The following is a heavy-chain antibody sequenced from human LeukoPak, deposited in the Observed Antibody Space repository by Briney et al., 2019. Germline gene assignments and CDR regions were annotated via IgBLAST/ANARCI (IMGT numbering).Heavy chain of an antibody. J-gene: IGHJ6*04. CDR1: GGTFSSYA. D-gene: IGHD6-13*01. CDR2: IIPIFGTA. Sequence: ASVKVSCKASGGTFSSYAISWVRQAPGQGLEWMGGIIPIFGTANYAQKFQGRVTITADKSTSTAYKELSSLRSEDTAVYYCASYGVAAAGKNYYYYYGMDVWGKGTTVTVSS. CDR3: ASYGVAAAGKNYYYYYGMDV. V-gene: IGHV1-69*06.